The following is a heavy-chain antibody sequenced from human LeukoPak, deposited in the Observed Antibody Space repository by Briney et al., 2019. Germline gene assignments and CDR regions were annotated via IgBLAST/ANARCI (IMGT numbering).Heavy chain of an antibody. D-gene: IGHD2-2*01. CDR1: GFTVSSNY. J-gene: IGHJ4*02. Sequence: GGSLRLSCAASGFTVSSNYMSWVRQAPGKGLEWVSAISGSGGSTYYADSVKGRFTISRDNSKNTLYLQMNSLGAEDTAVYYCAKGAYCSSTSCPVGYWGQGTLVTVSS. V-gene: IGHV3-23*01. CDR2: ISGSGGST. CDR3: AKGAYCSSTSCPVGY.